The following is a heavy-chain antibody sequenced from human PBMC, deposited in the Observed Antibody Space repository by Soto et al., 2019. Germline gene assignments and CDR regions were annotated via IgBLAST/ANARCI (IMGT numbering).Heavy chain of an antibody. D-gene: IGHD6-13*01. CDR2: LYYRGRT. J-gene: IGHJ4*02. CDR1: GGSISSYY. V-gene: IGHV4-59*01. Sequence: QVQLQESGPGLVKPSETLSLTCNVAGGSISSYYWSWIRQPPGKGLEWIGYLYYRGRTNYNPSLKSRVAISGDTAKNHFSRKLSSVTAADTAVSYCARGGPSSNWYGDYWGPGTLVTVSA. CDR3: ARGGPSSNWYGDY.